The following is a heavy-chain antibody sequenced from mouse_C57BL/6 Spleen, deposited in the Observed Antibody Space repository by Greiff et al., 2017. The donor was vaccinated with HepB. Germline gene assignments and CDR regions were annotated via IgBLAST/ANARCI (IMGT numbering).Heavy chain of an antibody. D-gene: IGHD2-2*01. CDR2: IYPGSGST. V-gene: IGHV1-55*01. Sequence: VQLQQPGAELVKPGASVKMSCKASGYTFTSYWITWVKQRPGQGLEWIGDIYPGSGSTNYNEKFKSKATLTVDTSSSTAYMQLISLTSEDSAVYDCAREWPYGYDEGAWFAYWGQGTLVTVSA. CDR3: AREWPYGYDEGAWFAY. CDR1: GYTFTSYW. J-gene: IGHJ3*01.